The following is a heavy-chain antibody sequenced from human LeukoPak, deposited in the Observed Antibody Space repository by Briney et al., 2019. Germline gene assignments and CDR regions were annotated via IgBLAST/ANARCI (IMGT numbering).Heavy chain of an antibody. CDR3: ARRAGYCSGGSCYQVDV. V-gene: IGHV1-8*01. D-gene: IGHD2-15*01. CDR2: MNPNSGNT. J-gene: IGHJ6*02. Sequence: HRASVTVSCKASGYTFISYDINWVRQAPGQGLEWMGWMNPNSGNTGYAQKFQGRVTMTRNTSISTAYMELSSLRSEDTAVYYCARRAGYCSGGSCYQVDVWGQGTTVTVSS. CDR1: GYTFISYD.